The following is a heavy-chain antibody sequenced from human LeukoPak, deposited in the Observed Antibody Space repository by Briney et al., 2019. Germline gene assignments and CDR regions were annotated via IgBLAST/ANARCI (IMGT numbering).Heavy chain of an antibody. Sequence: PSETLSLTCTVSGGSISSYYWSWIRQPPGKGLEWIGYIYYSGSTNYNPSLKSRVTISVDTSKNQFSLKLSSVTAADTAVYYCARGGYSDSSGYLDYWGQGTLVTVSS. V-gene: IGHV4-59*01. CDR2: IYYSGST. CDR3: ARGGYSDSSGYLDY. J-gene: IGHJ4*02. D-gene: IGHD3-22*01. CDR1: GGSISSYY.